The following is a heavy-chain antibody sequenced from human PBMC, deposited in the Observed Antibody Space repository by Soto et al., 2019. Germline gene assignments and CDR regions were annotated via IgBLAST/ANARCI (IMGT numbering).Heavy chain of an antibody. V-gene: IGHV3-30*03. CDR2: ISGDGINT. D-gene: IGHD2-15*01. Sequence: QIQLVESGGDVVQPGRSLRLSCAASGFNFGFFGMHWVRQAPGKGLEWVAFISGDGINTHYADSVRGRFTLSIDYSKKTMYLQIDTLREDDTALYSCARGKLSVDFDSWCQGTLVTVSS. CDR1: GFNFGFFG. J-gene: IGHJ4*02. CDR3: ARGKLSVDFDS.